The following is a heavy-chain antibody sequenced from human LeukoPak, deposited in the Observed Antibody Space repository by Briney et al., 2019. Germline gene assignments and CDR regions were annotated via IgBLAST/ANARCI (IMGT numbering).Heavy chain of an antibody. D-gene: IGHD2-8*01. Sequence: SETLSLTCAVYGASFNTYYWTWIRQSPDKGLEWIGEVKHDGDTNVNPSLRSRVVMSVHASKNQFSLKMTSVTAADTAIYFCARGPVALPNDRLSLFFDFWGQGTLVTVSS. CDR1: GASFNTYY. CDR2: VKHDGDT. V-gene: IGHV4-34*01. J-gene: IGHJ5*01. CDR3: ARGPVALPNDRLSLFFDF.